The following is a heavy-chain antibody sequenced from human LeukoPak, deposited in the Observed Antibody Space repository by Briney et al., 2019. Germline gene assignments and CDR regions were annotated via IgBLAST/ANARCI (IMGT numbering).Heavy chain of an antibody. Sequence: GVSLRLSCAASGVSGSYYYMNWVRQAPGKGLEWVSVRFSNGETYYADSVKGRCTISRDDSKNTLYLQMNSLPVEDTAVYYCATGGSTGPHRLGDFDSWGQGALVTVSS. CDR3: ATGGSTGPHRLGDFDS. J-gene: IGHJ4*02. CDR2: RFSNGET. CDR1: GVSGSYYY. D-gene: IGHD1-1*01. V-gene: IGHV3-53*01.